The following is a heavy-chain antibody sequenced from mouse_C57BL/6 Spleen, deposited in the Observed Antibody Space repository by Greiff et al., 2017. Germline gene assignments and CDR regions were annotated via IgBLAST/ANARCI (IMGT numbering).Heavy chain of an antibody. J-gene: IGHJ3*01. CDR3: ARQTYDYSWFAY. CDR2: ISNLAYSI. V-gene: IGHV5-15*01. D-gene: IGHD2-4*01. CDR1: GFTFSDYG. Sequence: EVTLVESGGGLVQPGGSLKLSCAASGFTFSDYGMAWVRQAPRKGPEWVAFISNLAYSIYYADTVTGRFTISRENAKNTLYLEMSSLRSEDTAMYYCARQTYDYSWFAYWGQGTLVTVSA.